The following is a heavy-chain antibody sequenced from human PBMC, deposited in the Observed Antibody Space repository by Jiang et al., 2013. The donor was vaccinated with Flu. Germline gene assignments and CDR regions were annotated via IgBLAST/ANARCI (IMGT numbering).Heavy chain of an antibody. V-gene: IGHV4-4*02. J-gene: IGHJ5*02. Sequence: GSGLVKPSGTLSLTCAVSGGSISSSNWWSWVRQPPGKGLEWIGEIYHSGSTNYNPSLKSRVTISVDKSKNQFSLKLSSVTAADTAVYYCARGYYDILTGYPNWFDPWGQGTLVTVSS. CDR1: GGSISSSNW. CDR3: ARGYYDILTGYPNWFDP. D-gene: IGHD3-9*01. CDR2: IYHSGST.